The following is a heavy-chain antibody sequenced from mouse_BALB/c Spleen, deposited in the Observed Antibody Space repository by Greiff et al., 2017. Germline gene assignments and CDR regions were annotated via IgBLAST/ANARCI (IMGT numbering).Heavy chain of an antibody. Sequence: EVQLVESGGGLVQPGGSLKLSCAASGFTFSSYTMSWVRQTPEKRLEWVAYISNGGGSTYYPDTVKGRFTISRDNAKNTLYLQMSSLKSEDTAMYYCARRGGNYAYYFDYWGQGTTLTVSS. CDR1: GFTFSSYT. V-gene: IGHV5-12-2*01. J-gene: IGHJ2*01. D-gene: IGHD2-1*01. CDR3: ARRGGNYAYYFDY. CDR2: ISNGGGST.